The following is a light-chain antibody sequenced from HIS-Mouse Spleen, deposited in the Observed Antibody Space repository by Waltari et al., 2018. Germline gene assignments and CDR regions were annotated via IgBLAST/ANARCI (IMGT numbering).Light chain of an antibody. J-gene: IGKJ5*01. CDR1: QSVSSSY. CDR2: GAS. Sequence: EIVLTQSPGTLSLSPGERATLSCRASQSVSSSYLAWYQQKPGQAPRLLIYGASSRATGIPDRFSGSGSGTDFTLTISRLEPEDFAVYYCQQYGSSSTFGQGTDWRLN. CDR3: QQYGSSST. V-gene: IGKV3-20*01.